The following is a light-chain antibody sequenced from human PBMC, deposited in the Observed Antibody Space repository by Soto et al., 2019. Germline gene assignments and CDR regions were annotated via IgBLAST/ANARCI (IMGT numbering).Light chain of an antibody. V-gene: IGLV1-47*01. CDR1: STDFVSYN. CDR3: AAWDNSLSGRL. Sequence: QSALTQPPSVSGSPGQSVTISCTGTSTDFVSYNRVSWYQQPPGTAPKLLIYGNDQRPSGVPDRFSGSKSGTSASLAISGVRSEDEADYYCAAWDNSLSGRLFGGGTKLTVL. J-gene: IGLJ3*02. CDR2: GND.